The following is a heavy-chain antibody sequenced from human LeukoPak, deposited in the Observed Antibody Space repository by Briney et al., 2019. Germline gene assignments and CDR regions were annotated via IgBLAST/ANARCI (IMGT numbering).Heavy chain of an antibody. V-gene: IGHV3-48*01. CDR2: ITISTTTI. CDR1: GFTFSNYN. Sequence: PGGSLRLFCAASGFTFSNYNMNWVRQAPGKGLEWISYITISTTTIYYADSVKGRFTISRDNAKNSLYLQMSSLRAEDTAVYYCARETPYSSSWTVFDYWGQGTLVSVSS. CDR3: ARETPYSSSWTVFDY. J-gene: IGHJ4*02. D-gene: IGHD6-13*01.